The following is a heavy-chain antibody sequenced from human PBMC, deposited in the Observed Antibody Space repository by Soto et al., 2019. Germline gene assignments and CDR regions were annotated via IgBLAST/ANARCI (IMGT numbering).Heavy chain of an antibody. J-gene: IGHJ6*02. Sequence: ASVKVSCKASGYTFTSYGISWVRQAPGQGLEWMGWISAYNGNTNYAQKLQGRVTMTTDTSTSTAYMELRSLRSDDTAVYYCARDRVQLWDYYYGMDVWGQGTTVTVSS. CDR1: GYTFTSYG. D-gene: IGHD5-18*01. V-gene: IGHV1-18*01. CDR3: ARDRVQLWDYYYGMDV. CDR2: ISAYNGNT.